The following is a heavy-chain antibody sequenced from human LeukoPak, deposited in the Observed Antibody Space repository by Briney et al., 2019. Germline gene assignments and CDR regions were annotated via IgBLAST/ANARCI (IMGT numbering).Heavy chain of an antibody. CDR2: IYYSGST. CDR1: GGSISSSSYY. Sequence: PSETLSLTCTVSGGSISSSSYYWGWIRQPPGRGLEWIGSIYYSGSTYYNPSLKSRVTISVDTSKNQFSLKLSSVTAADTAVYYCARDRYYYDSSGSKNAFDIWGQGTMVTVSS. V-gene: IGHV4-39*07. CDR3: ARDRYYYDSSGSKNAFDI. D-gene: IGHD3-22*01. J-gene: IGHJ3*02.